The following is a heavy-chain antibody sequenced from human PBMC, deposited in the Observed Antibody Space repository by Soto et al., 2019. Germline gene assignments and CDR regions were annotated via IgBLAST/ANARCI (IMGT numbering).Heavy chain of an antibody. J-gene: IGHJ4*02. Sequence: KESGPTLVKPTQTLTLTCTFSGFSLTTSGVGVGWIRQPPGKALEWLALIYWDDDKRYSPSLKSRLTITKDTSKNQVVLTMTNVDPVDTATYYCAHLYCGGDCYAYYFDYWGQGTLVTVSS. CDR1: GFSLTTSGVG. D-gene: IGHD2-21*02. CDR2: IYWDDDK. V-gene: IGHV2-5*02. CDR3: AHLYCGGDCYAYYFDY.